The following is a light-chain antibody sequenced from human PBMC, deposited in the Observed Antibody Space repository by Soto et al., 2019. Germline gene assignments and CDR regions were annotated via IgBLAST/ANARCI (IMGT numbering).Light chain of an antibody. J-gene: IGKJ5*01. CDR3: QQRSNWPSIT. Sequence: EIVLTQSPATLSLSPGGRATLSCRASQSVSSYLAWYQQKPGQSPRLLSYDASTRAPGIPARFSGSGTGTDFTLTISSLEPEDSAVYHCQQRSNWPSITFGQGTRLEIK. CDR2: DAS. CDR1: QSVSSY. V-gene: IGKV3-11*01.